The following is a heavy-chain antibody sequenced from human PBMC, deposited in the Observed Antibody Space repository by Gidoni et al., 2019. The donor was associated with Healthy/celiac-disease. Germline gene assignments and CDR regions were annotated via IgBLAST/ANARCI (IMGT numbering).Heavy chain of an antibody. Sequence: EVQLVESGGGLVKPGGSLRLSCAASGFTFSNDWMSWVRQAPGKGLGWVGRIKSKTDGGTTDYAAPVKGRFTISRDDSKNTLYLQMNSLKTEDTAVYYCTTNWGGKNQLLFYYYGMDVWGQGTTVTVSS. CDR1: GFTFSNDW. D-gene: IGHD2-2*01. V-gene: IGHV3-15*01. J-gene: IGHJ6*02. CDR3: TTNWGGKNQLLFYYYGMDV. CDR2: IKSKTDGGTT.